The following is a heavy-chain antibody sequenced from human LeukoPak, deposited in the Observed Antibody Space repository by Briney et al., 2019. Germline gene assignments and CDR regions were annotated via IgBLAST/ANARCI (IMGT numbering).Heavy chain of an antibody. D-gene: IGHD3-10*01. CDR2: IYWDDDK. CDR1: GFSLSTSGVG. J-gene: IGHJ4*02. Sequence: SGPTLAKPTQTLTLTCTFSGFSLSTSGVGVGWIRQPPGKALEWLALIYWDDDKRYSPSLKSRPTITKDTSKNQVVLTVTNMDPVDTATYYCAHSTRVVYYGSGSYDYWGQGTLVTVSS. CDR3: AHSTRVVYYGSGSYDY. V-gene: IGHV2-5*02.